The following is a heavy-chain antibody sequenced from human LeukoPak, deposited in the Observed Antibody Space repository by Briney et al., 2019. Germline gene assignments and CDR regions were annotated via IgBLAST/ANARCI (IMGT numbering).Heavy chain of an antibody. D-gene: IGHD1-1*01. J-gene: IGHJ4*02. CDR1: GYTFTSYY. V-gene: IGHV1-46*01. CDR3: ARGYNWNDPGDY. CDR2: INPSGGST. Sequence: ASVKVSCKASGYTFTSYYMHWVRQAPGQGLEWMGIINPSGGSTSYAEKFQGRATMTRDTSTSTVYMELSSLRFEDTAVYYCARGYNWNDPGDYWGQGTLVTVSS.